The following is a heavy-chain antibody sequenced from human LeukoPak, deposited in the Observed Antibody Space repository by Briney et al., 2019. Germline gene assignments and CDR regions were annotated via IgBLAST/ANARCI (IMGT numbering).Heavy chain of an antibody. CDR2: INPDNDDT. D-gene: IGHD4-17*01. CDR3: ARVYGYYYYYYMDV. V-gene: IGHV1-18*01. CDR1: GYTFSSNG. J-gene: IGHJ6*03. Sequence: ASVKVSCKASGYTFSSNGIIWVRQAPGQGLEWMGWINPDNDDTKYGQTFQGRLTMTTDTSTSTTYMELRNLRSDDTAVYYCARVYGYYYYYYMDVWGKGTTVTVSS.